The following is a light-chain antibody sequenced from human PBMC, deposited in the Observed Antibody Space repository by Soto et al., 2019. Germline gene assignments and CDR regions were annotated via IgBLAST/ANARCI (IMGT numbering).Light chain of an antibody. Sequence: DIQMTQSPSTLPASVGDRVTITCRASQSISNWLAWYQQKPGTAPKVLIYHASNLQSGVPSRFSGSGSGTEFTLTISSLQSEDFAVYYCQQYNNWLSITFGQGTRLEIK. CDR2: HAS. CDR1: QSISNW. V-gene: IGKV1-5*01. CDR3: QQYNNWLSIT. J-gene: IGKJ5*01.